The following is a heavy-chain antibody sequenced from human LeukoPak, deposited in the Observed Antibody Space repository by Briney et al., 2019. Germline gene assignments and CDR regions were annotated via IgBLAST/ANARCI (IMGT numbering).Heavy chain of an antibody. CDR2: ISPDGTQK. D-gene: IGHD3-22*01. J-gene: IGHJ4*02. V-gene: IGHV3-30-3*01. CDR3: ARNLVGSGYYFDY. CDR1: GFTFSSYA. Sequence: GGSLRLSCAASGFTFSSYAMHWVRQAPGKGLQWVAVISPDGTQKYDADSVKGRFTISRDNSQKILYLQMNTLRTEDTAVYYCARNLVGSGYYFDYWGQGTLVTVSS.